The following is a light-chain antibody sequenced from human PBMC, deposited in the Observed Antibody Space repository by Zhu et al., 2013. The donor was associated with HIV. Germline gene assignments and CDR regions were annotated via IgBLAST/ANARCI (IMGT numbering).Light chain of an antibody. CDR1: SSNIGAGYD. Sequence: QSVLTQPPSVSGAPGQRVTISCTGSSSNIGAGYDVHWYQQLPGTVPKVLIYDNDRRPSGIPDRFFASKSGTSATLDITGLQTGDEADYYCGTWDSSLSVGVFGGGTKLTVL. J-gene: IGLJ2*01. V-gene: IGLV1-51*01. CDR3: GTWDSSLSVGV. CDR2: DND.